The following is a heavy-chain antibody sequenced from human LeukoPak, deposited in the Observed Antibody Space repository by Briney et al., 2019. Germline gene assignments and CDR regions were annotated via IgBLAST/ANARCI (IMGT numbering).Heavy chain of an antibody. CDR3: ARDVAAPGGDYFDY. CDR2: IDTGGAT. CDR1: RFSVRGNS. V-gene: IGHV3-66*01. D-gene: IGHD3-16*01. Sequence: RGSLRLSSVHPRFSVRGNSMSWVPATLQKGRGWVSVIDTGGATYYADSVKGRFTISRDNSKNTLYLQMNSLRAEDTAVYYCARDVAAPGGDYFDYWGQGTLVTVSS. J-gene: IGHJ4*02.